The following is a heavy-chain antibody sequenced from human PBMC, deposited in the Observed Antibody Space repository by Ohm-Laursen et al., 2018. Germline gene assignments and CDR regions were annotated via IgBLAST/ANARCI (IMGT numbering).Heavy chain of an antibody. CDR3: AREYSSGWHVDY. Sequence: SLRLSCSASGFTFSSYSMNWVRQAPGKGLEWVSSISSSSYIYYADSVKGRFTISRDNAKNSLYLQMNSLRAEDTAVYYCAREYSSGWHVDYWGQGTLVTVSS. CDR1: GFTFSSYS. J-gene: IGHJ4*02. V-gene: IGHV3-21*01. D-gene: IGHD6-19*01. CDR2: ISSSSYI.